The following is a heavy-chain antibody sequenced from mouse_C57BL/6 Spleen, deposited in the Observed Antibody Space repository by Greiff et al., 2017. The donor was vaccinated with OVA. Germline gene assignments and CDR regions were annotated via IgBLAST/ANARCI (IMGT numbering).Heavy chain of an antibody. J-gene: IGHJ2*01. CDR2: INPSSGYT. Sequence: ESGAELAKPGASVKLSCKASGYTFTSYWMHWVKQRPGQGLEWIGYINPSSGYTKYNQKFKDKATLTADKSSSTAYMQLSSLTYEDAAFYYCARSPYGSSSYFDYWGQGTTLTVSS. D-gene: IGHD1-1*01. V-gene: IGHV1-7*01. CDR1: GYTFTSYW. CDR3: ARSPYGSSSYFDY.